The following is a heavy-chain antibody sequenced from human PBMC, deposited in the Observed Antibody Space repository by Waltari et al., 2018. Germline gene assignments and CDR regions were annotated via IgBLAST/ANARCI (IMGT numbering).Heavy chain of an antibody. V-gene: IGHV4-38-2*01. Sequence: QVQLQESGPGLVKPSETLSLTCAVSGYSISRGYYWGWIRQPPGKGLEWIGSIYHSGSTYYNPSLKSRVTISVDTSKNQFSLKLSSVTAADTAVYYCASSEELELPYYFDYWGQGTLVTVSS. CDR3: ASSEELELPYYFDY. CDR2: IYHSGST. D-gene: IGHD1-7*01. CDR1: GYSISRGYY. J-gene: IGHJ4*02.